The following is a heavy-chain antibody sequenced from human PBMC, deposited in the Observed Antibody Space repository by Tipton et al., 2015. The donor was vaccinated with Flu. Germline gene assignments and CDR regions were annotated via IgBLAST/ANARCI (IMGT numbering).Heavy chain of an antibody. CDR1: GGSISSSSYY. J-gene: IGHJ4*01. Sequence: TLSLTCTVSGGSISSSSYYWGWIRQPPGKGLEWIGSIYYSGSTYYNPSLKSRVTISVGTSKNQFSLKLSSVTAADTAVYYCARKKWELELQDFDYWGHGTLVTVSS. D-gene: IGHD1-26*01. CDR2: IYYSGST. CDR3: ARKKWELELQDFDY. V-gene: IGHV4-39*01.